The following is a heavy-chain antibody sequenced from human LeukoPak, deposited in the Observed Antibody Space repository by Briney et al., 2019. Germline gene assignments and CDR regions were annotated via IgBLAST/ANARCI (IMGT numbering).Heavy chain of an antibody. D-gene: IGHD3-22*01. J-gene: IGHJ4*02. V-gene: IGHV3-7*01. CDR3: ARDSSGYQ. CDR2: IKEEGSEK. CDR1: GFTLITYW. Sequence: GGSLRLSCAASGFTLITYWMSWVCQGPGKGLEWVANIKEEGSEKYYRDSVKGRFTISRDNAKNSLYLEMNSLRVEDTAVYYCARDSSGYQWGQGTLVTVSS.